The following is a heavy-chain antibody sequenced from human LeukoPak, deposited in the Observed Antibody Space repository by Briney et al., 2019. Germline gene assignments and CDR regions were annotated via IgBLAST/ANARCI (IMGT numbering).Heavy chain of an antibody. CDR1: GYTFTSYY. CDR3: ARDPYDFWSGRPFYYYGMDV. V-gene: IGHV1-46*01. CDR2: INPSGGST. D-gene: IGHD3-3*01. Sequence: ASVKVSCKESGYTFTSYYMHWVRQAPGQGLEWMGIINPSGGSTSYAQKFQGRVTMTRDTSTSTVYMELSSLRSEDTAVYYCARDPYDFWSGRPFYYYGMDVWGQGTTVTVSS. J-gene: IGHJ6*02.